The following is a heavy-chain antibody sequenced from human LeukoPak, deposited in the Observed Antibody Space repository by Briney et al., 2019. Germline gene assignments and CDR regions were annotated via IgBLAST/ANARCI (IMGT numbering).Heavy chain of an antibody. CDR3: ARGRGTVTTYLWFDP. D-gene: IGHD4-17*01. V-gene: IGHV4-34*01. J-gene: IGHJ5*02. Sequence: SETLSLTCAVCGGSYSDYYWRWIRQPRGKGREWIGEIHYSGSNNYNPSLKSEVTISQDKSKNHVSLKLRSVTAADTAVYYCARGRGTVTTYLWFDPWGQGTLVPVSS. CDR2: IHYSGSN. CDR1: GGSYSDYY.